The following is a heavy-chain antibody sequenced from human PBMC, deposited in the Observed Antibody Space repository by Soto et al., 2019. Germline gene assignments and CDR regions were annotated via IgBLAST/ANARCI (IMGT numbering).Heavy chain of an antibody. CDR2: IYSGGST. CDR1: GFTVSSNY. D-gene: IGHD3-16*02. J-gene: IGHJ5*02. CDR3: ARVVDYIWGSYRYHPPQTGRGGHWFDP. V-gene: IGHV3-66*01. Sequence: GGSLRLSCAASGFTVSSNYMSWVRQAPGKGLEWVSVIYSGGSTYYADSVKGRFTISRDNSKNTLYLQMNSLRAEDTAVYYCARVVDYIWGSYRYHPPQTGRGGHWFDPWGQGTLVTVSS.